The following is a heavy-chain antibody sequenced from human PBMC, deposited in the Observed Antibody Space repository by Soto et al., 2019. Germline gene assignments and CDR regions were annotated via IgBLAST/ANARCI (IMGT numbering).Heavy chain of an antibody. CDR2: NVVASGRT. CDR1: GFDFGSFG. CDR3: SADHPHTAIGWPV. J-gene: IGHJ6*02. V-gene: IGHV1-58*02. Sequence: GASVKVSCKASGFDFGSFGIQFLRQTRGRGLEWIGWNVVASGRTNYARQFQGRVAFSRDMSSTTAYMDLYDLKSDDTAVYFCSADHPHTAIGWPVWGQGTTVTVSS.